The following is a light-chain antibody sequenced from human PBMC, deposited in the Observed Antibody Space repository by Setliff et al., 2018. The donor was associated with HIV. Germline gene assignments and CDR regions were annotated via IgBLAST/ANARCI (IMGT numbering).Light chain of an antibody. CDR3: AAWDDSLNAYV. Sequence: QSVLTQPPSASGTPGQRVTISCSGSSSNIGSNTVNWYQQLPGTAPKLLIHSDNQRPSGVPDRFSASKSGTSASLAISGLQSEDEADYYCAAWDDSLNAYVFGTGTKVTV. CDR1: SSNIGSNT. V-gene: IGLV1-44*01. CDR2: SDN. J-gene: IGLJ1*01.